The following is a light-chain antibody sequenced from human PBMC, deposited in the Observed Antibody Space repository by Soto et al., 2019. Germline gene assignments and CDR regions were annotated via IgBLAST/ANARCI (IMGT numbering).Light chain of an antibody. CDR2: VAS. CDR1: QRVXSTY. CDR3: QQWDT. V-gene: IGKV3-20*01. Sequence: IVLTQCPGTLSLSPGERATLSCRASQRVXSTYLAWYQQKPGQAPRLLIYVASSRATGIPDRFSGSGSGTDFTLPISRLEPEDFAVYYCQQWDTFGQGTKVDIK. J-gene: IGKJ1*01.